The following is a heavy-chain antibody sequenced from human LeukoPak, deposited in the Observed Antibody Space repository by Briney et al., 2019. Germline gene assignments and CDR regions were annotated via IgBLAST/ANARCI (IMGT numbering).Heavy chain of an antibody. CDR3: ARPDHDSSGFGFGFDY. J-gene: IGHJ4*02. CDR1: GYSFTSYW. V-gene: IGHV5-51*01. CDR2: IYPGDSET. Sequence: GESLKISCKGSGYSFTSYWRGGGGKMPGKGRGGRGIIYPGDSETRYSPSFQGQVTISADKSISTAYLQWSSLKASDTAMYYCARPDHDSSGFGFGFDYWGQGTLVTVSS. D-gene: IGHD3-22*01.